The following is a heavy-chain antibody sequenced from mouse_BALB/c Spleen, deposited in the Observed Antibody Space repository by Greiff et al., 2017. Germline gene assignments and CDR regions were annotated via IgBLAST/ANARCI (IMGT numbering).Heavy chain of an antibody. D-gene: IGHD4-1*01. CDR3: ARRRTGWDAMDY. V-gene: IGHV3-2*02. J-gene: IGHJ4*01. CDR2: ISYSGST. Sequence: EVKLMESGPGLVKPSQSLSLTCTVTGYSITSDYAWNWIRQFPGNKLEWMGYISYSGSTSYNPSLKSRISITRDTSKNQFFLQLNSVTTEDTATYYCARRRTGWDAMDYWGQGTSVTVSS. CDR1: GYSITSDYA.